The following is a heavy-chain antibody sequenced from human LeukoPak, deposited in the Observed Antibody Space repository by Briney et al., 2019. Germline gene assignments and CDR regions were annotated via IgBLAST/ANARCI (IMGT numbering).Heavy chain of an antibody. CDR1: GYTFTSYG. D-gene: IGHD3-22*01. V-gene: IGHV1-18*01. CDR3: ARGGPITMIVVVVGTDAFDI. J-gene: IGHJ3*02. Sequence: ASVKVSCKASGYTFTSYGISWVRQAPGQGLEWMGWISAYNGNTNYAQKLQGRVTMTTDTSTSTAYMELRSLRSDDTAVYYCARGGPITMIVVVVGTDAFDIWGQGTMVTVSS. CDR2: ISAYNGNT.